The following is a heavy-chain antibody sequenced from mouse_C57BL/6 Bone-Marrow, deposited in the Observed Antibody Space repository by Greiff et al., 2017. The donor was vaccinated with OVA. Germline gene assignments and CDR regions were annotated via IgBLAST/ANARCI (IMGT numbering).Heavy chain of an antibody. CDR3: ARGVLLRAMDY. D-gene: IGHD1-1*01. Sequence: EVQLQQSGAELVKPGASVKLSCTASGFNIKDYYMHWVKQRTEQGLEWIGRIDPEDGETKYAPKFQGKGTITADTSSNTAYLQLSSLTYEYTAVNYCARGVLLRAMDYWGQGTSVTVSS. CDR2: IDPEDGET. J-gene: IGHJ4*01. CDR1: GFNIKDYY. V-gene: IGHV14-2*01.